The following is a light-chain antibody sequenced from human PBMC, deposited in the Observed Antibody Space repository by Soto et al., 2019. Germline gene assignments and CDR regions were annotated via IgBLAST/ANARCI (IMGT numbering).Light chain of an antibody. Sequence: DIHMTQSPSSLSASVGDRITITCRASQSISTYLNWYQQKPGKAPKLLIFAAISLQSGVPSRFSGRGSGTDFTLTISSLQPEDFATYSCQQTYINSRTFGQGT. CDR2: AAI. CDR3: QQTYINSRT. J-gene: IGKJ1*01. V-gene: IGKV1-39*01. CDR1: QSISTY.